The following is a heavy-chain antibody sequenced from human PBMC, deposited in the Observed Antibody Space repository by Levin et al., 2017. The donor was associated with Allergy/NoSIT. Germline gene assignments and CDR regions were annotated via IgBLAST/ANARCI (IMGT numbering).Heavy chain of an antibody. CDR2: IYSDGST. CDR3: TKGHYSGVYQ. D-gene: IGHD2-2*01. J-gene: IGHJ4*02. V-gene: IGHV3-53*01. CDR1: GFSVSNHY. Sequence: GGSLRLSCAASGFSVSNHYMTWVRQGPGKGLECVSVIYSDGSTYYADSVRGRFTISRDSFRNTLSLQMNSLRDDHTAVYYCTKGHYSGVYQWGQGTLVTVSS.